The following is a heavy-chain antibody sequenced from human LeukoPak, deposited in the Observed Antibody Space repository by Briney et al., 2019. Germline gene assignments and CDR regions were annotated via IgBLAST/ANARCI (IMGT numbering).Heavy chain of an antibody. V-gene: IGHV3-9*01. CDR2: ISWNSGSI. J-gene: IGHJ4*02. Sequence: GGSLRLSCAAPGFTFDDYAMHWVRQAPGKGLEWVSGISWNSGSIGYADSVKGRFTISRDNAKNSLYLQMNSLRAEDTALYYCAKAPIAVAARFDYWGQGTLVTVSS. CDR3: AKAPIAVAARFDY. D-gene: IGHD6-19*01. CDR1: GFTFDDYA.